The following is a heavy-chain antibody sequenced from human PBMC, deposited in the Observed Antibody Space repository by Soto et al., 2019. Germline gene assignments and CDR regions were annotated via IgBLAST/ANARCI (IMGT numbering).Heavy chain of an antibody. CDR2: ISAQNSKT. CDR3: ARVVMTTVPASYYYGMDV. D-gene: IGHD4-4*01. J-gene: IGHJ6*02. V-gene: IGHV1-18*04. Sequence: QVQLVQSGAEVKKPGASVKVSCKASGYTFTSYGIAWVRLAPGQGLEWMGWISAQNSKTTYARKFQGRATLTTDTSTNTAYMELTSLRSEDTAVYYCARVVMTTVPASYYYGMDVWGQGTTVTVSS. CDR1: GYTFTSYG.